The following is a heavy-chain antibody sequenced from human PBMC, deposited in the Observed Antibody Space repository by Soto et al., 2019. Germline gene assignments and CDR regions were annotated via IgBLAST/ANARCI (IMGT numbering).Heavy chain of an antibody. CDR3: ARRLYYDSSGFEGGGMDV. J-gene: IGHJ6*02. CDR1: GGSVNIGTYY. D-gene: IGHD3-22*01. V-gene: IGHV4-61*01. Sequence: XTLSLTCTVPGGSVNIGTYYWSWIRQPPGKGLEWIGFIHYSGSTNYNPSLKGRVTMSVDTSKNQFSLKLSSVTAADTAVYYCARRLYYDSSGFEGGGMDVWGQGTTVTVSS. CDR2: IHYSGST.